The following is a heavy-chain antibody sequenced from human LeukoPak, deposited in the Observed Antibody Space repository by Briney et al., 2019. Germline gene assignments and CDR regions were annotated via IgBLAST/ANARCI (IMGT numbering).Heavy chain of an antibody. CDR3: AKDLSPADYYDSSGYYVRGDFDY. Sequence: GGSLRLSCAASGFTVSSNYMSWVRQAPGKGLEWVSGISGSGGSTYFADSVKGRFTISRDNSKNTLYVQMNSLRAEDTAVYFCAKDLSPADYYDSSGYYVRGDFDYWGQGTLVTVSS. D-gene: IGHD3-22*01. V-gene: IGHV3-23*01. J-gene: IGHJ4*02. CDR2: ISGSGGST. CDR1: GFTVSSNY.